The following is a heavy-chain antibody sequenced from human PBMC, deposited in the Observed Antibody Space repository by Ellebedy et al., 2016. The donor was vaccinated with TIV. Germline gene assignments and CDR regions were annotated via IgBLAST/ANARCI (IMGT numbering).Heavy chain of an antibody. CDR3: TKAQQQLIRRPLGGFDM. J-gene: IGHJ3*02. V-gene: IGHV3-30*02. CDR1: GFTFSSYW. D-gene: IGHD6-13*01. CDR2: IWYEGSYK. Sequence: PGGSLRLSCADSGFTFSSYWMSWVRQAPGKGLEWVALIWYEGSYKYYGDSVKGRFTISRDNSKDSLYLQMNSLGTEDTALYYCTKAQQQLIRRPLGGFDMWGQGTMVTVSS.